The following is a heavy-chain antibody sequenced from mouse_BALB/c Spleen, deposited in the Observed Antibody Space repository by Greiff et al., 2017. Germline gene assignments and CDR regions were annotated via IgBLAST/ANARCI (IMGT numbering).Heavy chain of an antibody. CDR1: GFTFSSYG. CDR3: ARQLGLRGFAY. V-gene: IGHV5-6-3*01. Sequence: EVMLVESGGGLVQPGGSLKLSCAASGFTFSSYGMSWVRQTPDKRLELVATINSNGGSTYYPDSVKGRFTISRDNAKNTLYLQMSSLKSEDTAMYYCARQLGLRGFAYWGQGTLVTVSA. CDR2: INSNGGST. J-gene: IGHJ3*01. D-gene: IGHD3-1*01.